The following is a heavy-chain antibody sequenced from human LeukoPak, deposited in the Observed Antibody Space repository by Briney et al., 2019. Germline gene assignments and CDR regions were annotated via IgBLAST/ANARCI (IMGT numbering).Heavy chain of an antibody. V-gene: IGHV5-51*01. CDR3: ARGLYGDYVSTYNWFDP. CDR1: GYSFTSYW. Sequence: GESLKISCKGSGYSFTSYWIGWVRQMPGKGLEWMAIIYPGDSDTRYSPSFQGQVTISADKSISTAYLQWSSLKASDTAMYYCARGLYGDYVSTYNWFDPWGQGTLVTVSS. CDR2: IYPGDSDT. J-gene: IGHJ5*02. D-gene: IGHD4-17*01.